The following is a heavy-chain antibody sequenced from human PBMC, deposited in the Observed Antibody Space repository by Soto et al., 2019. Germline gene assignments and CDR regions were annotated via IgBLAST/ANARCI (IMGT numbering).Heavy chain of an antibody. D-gene: IGHD6-13*01. J-gene: IGHJ4*02. CDR1: GGTFSSYT. CDR3: ARGESTRSSSEY. CDR2: IIPILGIA. V-gene: IGHV1-69*02. Sequence: SVKVSFKASGGTFSSYTISWVRQAPGQGLEWMGRIIPILGIANYAQKFQGRVTITADKSTSTAYMELSSLRSEDTAVYYCARGESTRSSSEYWGQGTLVTVSS.